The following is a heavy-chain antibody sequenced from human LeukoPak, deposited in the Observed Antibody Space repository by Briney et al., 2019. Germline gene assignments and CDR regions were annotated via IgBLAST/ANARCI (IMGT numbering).Heavy chain of an antibody. J-gene: IGHJ4*02. D-gene: IGHD2/OR15-2a*01. CDR2: IYPGDSDT. CDR3: ASLSPLRAYFDY. CDR1: EYSINMYW. V-gene: IGHV5-51*01. Sequence: GESLKISCKGSEYSINMYWIGWVRQMPGKGLEWMGIIYPGDSDTRYSPSFQGQVTISADKSISTAYLQWSSLKTSNTAMYYCASLSPLRAYFDYWGQGTLVTVSS.